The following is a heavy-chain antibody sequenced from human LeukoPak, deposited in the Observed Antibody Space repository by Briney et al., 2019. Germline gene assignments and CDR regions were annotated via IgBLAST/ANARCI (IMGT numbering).Heavy chain of an antibody. D-gene: IGHD2-2*02. CDR1: GDTFSKYP. CDR2: SVPIFGGP. CDR3: AIGSDTVPGPAAIRGSNWFDP. V-gene: IGHV1-69*01. J-gene: IGHJ5*02. Sequence: ASVKVSCQASGDTFSKYPISWVRQAPGQGLEWMGGSVPIFGGPNYAQKFQGRVTITVDESTSTAYMGLSSLTYEDTALYYCAIGSDTVPGPAAIRGSNWFDPWGQGTLVTVSS.